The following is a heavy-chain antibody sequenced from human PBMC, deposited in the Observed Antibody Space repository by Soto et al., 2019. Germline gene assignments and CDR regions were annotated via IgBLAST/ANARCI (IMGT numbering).Heavy chain of an antibody. D-gene: IGHD6-13*01. Sequence: PGGSLRLSCAGSGFTFSSYGMHWVRQAPGKGLEWVAVISYDGSNKYYADSVKGRFTISRDNSKNTLYLQMNSLRAEDTAVYYCAKPESLRIATALIHYWGQGTLVTVSS. V-gene: IGHV3-30*18. CDR2: ISYDGSNK. CDR3: AKPESLRIATALIHY. J-gene: IGHJ4*02. CDR1: GFTFSSYG.